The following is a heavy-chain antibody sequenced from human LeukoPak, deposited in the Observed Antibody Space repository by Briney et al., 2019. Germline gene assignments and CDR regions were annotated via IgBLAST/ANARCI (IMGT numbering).Heavy chain of an antibody. CDR2: IYYSGST. CDR1: GGSISSYY. J-gene: IGHJ4*02. V-gene: IGHV4-59*01. CDR3: ARGDLLVDY. Sequence: SETLSLTCTVSGGSISSYYWSWIRHPPGKGLEWIGYIYYSGSTNYNPSLKSRVTISVDTSKNQFSLKLSSVTAADTAVYYCARGDLLVDYWGQGTLVTVSS.